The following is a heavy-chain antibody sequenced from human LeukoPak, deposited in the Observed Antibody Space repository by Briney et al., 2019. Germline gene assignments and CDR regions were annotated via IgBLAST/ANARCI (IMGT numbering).Heavy chain of an antibody. CDR1: GYSISSGYY. CDR3: ASYRGVLDY. V-gene: IGHV4-38-2*01. CDR2: IYHSGST. D-gene: IGHD3-10*01. J-gene: IGHJ4*02. Sequence: SEILSLTCAVSGYSISSGYYWGWIRQPPGKGLEWIGSIYHSGSTYYNPSLKSRVTISVDTSKNQFSLKLSSVTAADTAVYYCASYRGVLDYWGQGTLVTVSS.